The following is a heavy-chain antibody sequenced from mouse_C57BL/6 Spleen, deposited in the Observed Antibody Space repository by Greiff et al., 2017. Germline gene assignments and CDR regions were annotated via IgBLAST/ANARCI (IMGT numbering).Heavy chain of an antibody. Sequence: QVLLLQPGAELVKPGASVKLSCTASGYTFTSYWITWVKQRPGKGLEWIGDIYPGSGNTNYNEKFKSKATLTVATSTSTAYMQLSRLTSEDSAVYYCARGHYGSSAFDYWGQGTTLTVSS. CDR3: ARGHYGSSAFDY. D-gene: IGHD1-1*01. J-gene: IGHJ2*01. CDR1: GYTFTSYW. V-gene: IGHV1-55*01. CDR2: IYPGSGNT.